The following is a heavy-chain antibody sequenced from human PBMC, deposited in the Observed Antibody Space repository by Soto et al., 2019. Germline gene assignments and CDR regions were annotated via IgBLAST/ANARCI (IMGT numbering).Heavy chain of an antibody. D-gene: IGHD3-22*01. CDR3: AKDSGSSGYYYY. J-gene: IGHJ4*02. CDR2: ISGSGGST. V-gene: IGHV3-23*01. CDR1: GFTFSSYA. Sequence: EVQLLESGGGLVQPGGSLRLSCAASGFTFSSYAMSWVRQAPGKGLEWVSTISGSGGSTYYADSVKGRFTISRDNSKNTLYLQMNSLRAEDTAVYYCAKDSGSSGYYYYWGQGTLVTVSS.